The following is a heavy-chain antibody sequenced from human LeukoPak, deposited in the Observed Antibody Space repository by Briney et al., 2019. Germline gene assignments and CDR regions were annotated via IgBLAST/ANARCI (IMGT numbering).Heavy chain of an antibody. J-gene: IGHJ4*02. CDR3: AKPTRWYNWNDRTFFDY. CDR2: ISWNSGSI. CDR1: GFTFDDYA. Sequence: PGRSLRLSCAASGFTFDDYAMHWVRQAPGKGLEWVSGISWNSGSIGYADPVKGRFTISRDNAKNSLYLQMNSLRAEDTALYYCAKPTRWYNWNDRTFFDYWGQGTLVTVSS. D-gene: IGHD1-20*01. V-gene: IGHV3-9*01.